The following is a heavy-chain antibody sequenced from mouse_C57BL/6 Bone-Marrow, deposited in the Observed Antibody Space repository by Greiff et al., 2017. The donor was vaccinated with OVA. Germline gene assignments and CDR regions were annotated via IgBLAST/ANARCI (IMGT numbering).Heavy chain of an antibody. V-gene: IGHV5-9-1*02. Sequence: EVKLVESGEGLVKPGGSLKLSCAASGFTFSSYAMSWVRQTPEKRLEWVAYISSGGDYIYYADTVKGRFTISRDNARNTLYLQMSSLKSEDTAMYYCTRGGVIYDGYYDPSFAYWGQGTLVTVSA. J-gene: IGHJ3*01. CDR2: ISSGGDYI. CDR3: TRGGVIYDGYYDPSFAY. D-gene: IGHD2-3*01. CDR1: GFTFSSYA.